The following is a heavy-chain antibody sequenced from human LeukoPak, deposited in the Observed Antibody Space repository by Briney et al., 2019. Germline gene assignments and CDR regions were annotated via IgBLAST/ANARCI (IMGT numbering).Heavy chain of an antibody. CDR2: INHSGST. CDR1: GFTFSSYS. D-gene: IGHD3-10*01. Sequence: GSLRLSCAASGFTFSSYSMNWVRQPPGKGLEWIGEINHSGSTNYNPSLKSRVTISVDTSKNQFSLKLSSVTAADTAVYYCARGFLFSSLITMVRGATPNWFDPWGQGTLVTVSS. CDR3: ARGFLFSSLITMVRGATPNWFDP. J-gene: IGHJ5*02. V-gene: IGHV4-34*01.